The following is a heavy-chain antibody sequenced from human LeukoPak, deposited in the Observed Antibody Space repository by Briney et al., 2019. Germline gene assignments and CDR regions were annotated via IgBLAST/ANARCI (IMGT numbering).Heavy chain of an antibody. V-gene: IGHV3-48*03. CDR1: GFTFSSYE. CDR3: ARGRFGSC. Sequence: GGSLRLSCAASGFTFSSYEMNWVRQAPGKGLEWVSYISSSGNSIYYADSVKGRFTISRDNAKSSLYLQMNSLRAEDMAVYYCARGRFGSCWGQGTLVTVSS. D-gene: IGHD6-13*01. CDR2: ISSSGNSI. J-gene: IGHJ1*01.